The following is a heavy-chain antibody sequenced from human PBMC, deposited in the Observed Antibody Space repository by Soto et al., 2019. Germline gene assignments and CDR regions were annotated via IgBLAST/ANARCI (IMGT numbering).Heavy chain of an antibody. J-gene: IGHJ6*02. D-gene: IGHD4-17*01. CDR1: AGSLSNNAFY. CDR3: ARATTVTSSFFYYGLDV. Sequence: PSETLSLTCTVSAGSLSNNAFYCSWLRQTPGKGLEWIGHIYYNGNTYYNPSLKSRLTMSLDTSQNQFSLHLSSVIAADSASYFCARATTVTSSFFYYGLDVWGQGTTVT. CDR2: IYYNGNT. V-gene: IGHV4-30-4*08.